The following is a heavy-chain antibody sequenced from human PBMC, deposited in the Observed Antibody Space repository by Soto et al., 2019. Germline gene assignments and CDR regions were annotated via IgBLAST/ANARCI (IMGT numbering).Heavy chain of an antibody. CDR3: XXXGGLPRYY. CDR1: GGSISSGGYS. Sequence: QLQLQESGSGLVKPSQTLSLTCAVSGGSISSGGYSWSWIRQPPGKGLEWIGYIYHSGSTYCNPSXXXXXXXXXXXXXXXXXXXXXXXXXXXXAXXXXXXXGGLPRYYWGQGTLVTVSS. J-gene: IGHJ4*02. V-gene: IGHV4-30-2*01. CDR2: IYHSGST. D-gene: IGHD5-12*01.